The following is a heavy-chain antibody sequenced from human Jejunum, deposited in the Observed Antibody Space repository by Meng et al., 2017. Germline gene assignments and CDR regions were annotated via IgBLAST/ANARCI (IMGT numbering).Heavy chain of an antibody. CDR2: INPSSGT. CDR3: ARDGAVAGTTNSFDP. Sequence: QVQLVQSGAEVKKPGASVKVSCNASGYTFTGYYMHWVRQAPGQGLEWMGWINPSSGTNYAQKFQGRVTMTRDTSISTAYMELSSLTSDDTAVYYCARDGAVAGTTNSFDPWGQGTLVTVSS. V-gene: IGHV1-2*02. CDR1: GYTFTGYY. D-gene: IGHD6-19*01. J-gene: IGHJ5*02.